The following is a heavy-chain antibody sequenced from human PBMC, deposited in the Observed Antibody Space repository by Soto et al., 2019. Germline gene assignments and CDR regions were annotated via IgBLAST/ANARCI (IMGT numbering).Heavy chain of an antibody. CDR3: ARGTRGYRSNWSNDAFDI. Sequence: QVQLQESGPGLMRPSETLSLTCTVSGGSINTYYWSWLRQPPGKGLDWLGYIYHSGSINYTPSLNSRVTISVDTSKNQFSLKLSSVTAADTAVYFCARGTRGYRSNWSNDAFDIWGQGALVTVSS. D-gene: IGHD6-13*01. V-gene: IGHV4-59*01. J-gene: IGHJ3*02. CDR1: GGSINTYY. CDR2: IYHSGSI.